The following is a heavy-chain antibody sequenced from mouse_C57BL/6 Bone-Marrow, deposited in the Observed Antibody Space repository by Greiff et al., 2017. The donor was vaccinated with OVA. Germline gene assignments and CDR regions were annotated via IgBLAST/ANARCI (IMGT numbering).Heavy chain of an antibody. CDR2: IYPGDGDT. CDR3: ANYYGSSYGYFDV. J-gene: IGHJ1*03. V-gene: IGHV1-80*01. D-gene: IGHD1-1*01. Sequence: QVQLQQSGAELVNPGASVKISCKASGYAFSSYWMHWVKQRPGKGLEWIGQIYPGDGDTNYNGKFKGTATLTADKSSSTAYMQLSSLTSEDSAVYFCANYYGSSYGYFDVWGTGTTVTVSS. CDR1: GYAFSSYW.